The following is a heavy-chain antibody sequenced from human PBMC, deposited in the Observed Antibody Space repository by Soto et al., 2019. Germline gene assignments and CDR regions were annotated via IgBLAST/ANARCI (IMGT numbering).Heavy chain of an antibody. CDR2: SSPYNGNK. V-gene: IGHV1-18*01. Sequence: ASVKVSCKAFGYSFSYYGINWVRQAPGQGLEWMGWSSPYNGNKNYAQKLADRVTMTTDTSTSTAYMELRSLRSDDTAVYYCARDPARVGYYYYYGMDVWGQGTTVTVSS. D-gene: IGHD1-26*01. CDR1: GYSFSYYG. CDR3: ARDPARVGYYYYYGMDV. J-gene: IGHJ6*02.